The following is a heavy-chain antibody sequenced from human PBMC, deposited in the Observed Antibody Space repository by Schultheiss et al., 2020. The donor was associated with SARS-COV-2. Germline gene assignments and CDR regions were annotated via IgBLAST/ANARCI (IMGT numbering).Heavy chain of an antibody. V-gene: IGHV3-48*02. Sequence: GESLKISCAASGFTFSSYSMNWVRQAPGKGLEWVSYISSSSSTIYFADSVKGRFTISRDNAKNSLYLQMNSLRDEDTAVYYCARDGIAAAGKGEGYGMDVWGQGTTVTVSS. J-gene: IGHJ6*02. CDR2: ISSSSSTI. CDR3: ARDGIAAAGKGEGYGMDV. D-gene: IGHD6-13*01. CDR1: GFTFSSYS.